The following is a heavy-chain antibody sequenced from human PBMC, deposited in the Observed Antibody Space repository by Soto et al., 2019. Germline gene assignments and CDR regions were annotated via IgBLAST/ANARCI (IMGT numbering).Heavy chain of an antibody. D-gene: IGHD3-10*01. J-gene: IGHJ5*02. CDR3: ASLGNTYYYGSGSFRNWFDP. CDR2: ISYDGSNE. Sequence: QVQLVESGGGVVQPGRSLRLSCAASGFTFSSYAMHWVRQAPGKGLEWVAVISYDGSNEYYADSVKGRFTISRDNSKNALYLQMNSLRAEDTAVYYCASLGNTYYYGSGSFRNWFDPWGQGTLVTVSS. CDR1: GFTFSSYA. V-gene: IGHV3-30-3*01.